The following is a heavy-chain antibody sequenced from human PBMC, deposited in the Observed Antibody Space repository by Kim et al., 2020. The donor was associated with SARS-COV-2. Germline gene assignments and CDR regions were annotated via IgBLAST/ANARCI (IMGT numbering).Heavy chain of an antibody. V-gene: IGHV3-33*01. J-gene: IGHJ3*02. D-gene: IGHD2-21*02. CDR1: GFTFSSYG. CDR3: ARDRVDCGVDCYGDAFDI. CDR2: IWHDGHDK. Sequence: GGSLRLSCAASGFTFSSYGMHWVRQAPGRGLEWVTVIWHDGHDKYYADSVMGRFTISRDNSKNTVYLQMNSLRVEDTAVYYCARDRVDCGVDCYGDAFDIWGQGTMVTVSS.